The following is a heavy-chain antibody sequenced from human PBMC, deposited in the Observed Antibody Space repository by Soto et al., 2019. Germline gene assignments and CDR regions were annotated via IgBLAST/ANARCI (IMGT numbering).Heavy chain of an antibody. D-gene: IGHD3-10*01. Sequence: ASGKVSCKVSGYTFTDLSVHWVRQAPGKGLEWMGGFDPEEDETIYAQKFKGRVAMTEDTSTDTAYMELSSLRSEDTAMYYCATGGGFGKWGHTSHFSYGMDVWGQGTAAPVS. CDR3: ATGGGFGKWGHTSHFSYGMDV. J-gene: IGHJ6*02. V-gene: IGHV1-24*01. CDR2: FDPEEDET. CDR1: GYTFTDLS.